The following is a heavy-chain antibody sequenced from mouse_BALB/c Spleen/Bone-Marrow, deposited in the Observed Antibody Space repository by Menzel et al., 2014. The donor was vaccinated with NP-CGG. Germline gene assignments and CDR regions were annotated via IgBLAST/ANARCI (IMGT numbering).Heavy chain of an antibody. CDR2: ISYSGST. CDR3: ARYYGSTYGYYFDY. J-gene: IGHJ2*01. CDR1: GDSITSGY. Sequence: EVQRVGSGPSLVKPSQTLSLTCSVTGDSITSGYWNWIRKFPGNKLEYMGYISYSGSTYYNPSLKSRISITRDTSKNQYYLQLNSVTTEDTATYYCARYYGSTYGYYFDYWGQGTTLTVSS. D-gene: IGHD1-1*01. V-gene: IGHV3-8*02.